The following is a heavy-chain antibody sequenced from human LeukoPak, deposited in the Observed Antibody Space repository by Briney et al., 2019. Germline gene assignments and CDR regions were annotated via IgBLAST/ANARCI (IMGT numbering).Heavy chain of an antibody. V-gene: IGHV3-30*18. CDR2: ISYERSNK. J-gene: IGHJ4*02. Sequence: GGSLRLSCAASGFTFSSYGMHWVRQAPAKGLEWVAVISYERSNKYYADSVKRRFTISRDNSKNTLYLQMNSLRAEDTAVYYCAKTDCSSTSCHGVVEDSFDYWGQGTLVTVSS. CDR3: AKTDCSSTSCHGVVEDSFDY. CDR1: GFTFSSYG. D-gene: IGHD2-2*01.